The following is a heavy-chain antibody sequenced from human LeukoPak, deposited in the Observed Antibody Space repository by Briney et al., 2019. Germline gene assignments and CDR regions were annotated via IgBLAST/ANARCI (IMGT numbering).Heavy chain of an antibody. J-gene: IGHJ4*02. D-gene: IGHD1-1*01. CDR2: IYYSGST. CDR3: ATDWKGFDY. V-gene: IGHV4-59*12. CDR1: GGSISSYY. Sequence: SETLSLTCTVSGGSISSYYWSWIRQPPGKGLEWIGYIYYSGSTNYNPSLKSRVTMSVDTSKNQFSLKLSSVTAADTAVYYCATDWKGFDYWGQGTLVTVSS.